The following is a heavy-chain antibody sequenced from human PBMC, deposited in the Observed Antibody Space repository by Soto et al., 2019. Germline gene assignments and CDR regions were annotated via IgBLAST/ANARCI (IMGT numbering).Heavy chain of an antibody. J-gene: IGHJ6*02. D-gene: IGHD2-8*02. CDR3: ATSVGIAPTGEDGMDV. V-gene: IGHV1-69*13. CDR1: GGTFSSYA. Sequence: SVKVSCKASGGTFSSYAISWVRQAPGQGPEWIGGIIPILTTPNYAQKFQGRVTIVADESTTTVYMELSSLKFEDTAVYYCATSVGIAPTGEDGMDVWGQGTSVTVSS. CDR2: IIPILTTP.